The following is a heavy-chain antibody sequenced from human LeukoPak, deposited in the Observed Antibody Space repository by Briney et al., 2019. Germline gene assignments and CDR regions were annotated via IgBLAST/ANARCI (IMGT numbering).Heavy chain of an antibody. J-gene: IGHJ4*02. Sequence: GGSLRLSCAASGFTFSSYWMSWVRQAPGKGLEWVSVIYTSGSTYYADSVKGRFTISRDNSKNTLYLQMNSLRAEDTAIYYCASGWPPFDYWGQGTLVTVSS. CDR3: ASGWPPFDY. V-gene: IGHV3-53*01. D-gene: IGHD2-15*01. CDR2: IYTSGST. CDR1: GFTFSSYW.